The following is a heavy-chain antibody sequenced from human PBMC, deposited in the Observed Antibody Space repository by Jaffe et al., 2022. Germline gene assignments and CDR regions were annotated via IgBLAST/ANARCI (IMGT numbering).Heavy chain of an antibody. CDR1: GFTVSTTY. J-gene: IGHJ4*02. Sequence: EVQLVESGGGLVRPGGSLRLSCAASGFTVSTTYVMWVRQAPGQGLEWVSGIHSDGATYYADSVKGRLTISKDNSKNTVFLQMNSLRPEDSAVYYCVGGAGLDNYVVPYWGQGTLVTVSS. CDR2: IHSDGAT. V-gene: IGHV3-66*02. CDR3: VGGAGLDNYVVPY. D-gene: IGHD3-16*01.